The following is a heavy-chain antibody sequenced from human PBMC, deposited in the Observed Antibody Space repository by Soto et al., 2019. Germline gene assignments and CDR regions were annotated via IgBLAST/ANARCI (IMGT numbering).Heavy chain of an antibody. CDR3: ARGEAGYNFGLSPYYGMDV. Sequence: PSETLSLTCTVSGGSISSYYWSWIRQPPGKGLEWIGYIYYSGSTNYSPSLKSRIIISLDTSKNQFSLKVSPVTAADTAVYYCARGEAGYNFGLSPYYGMDVWGPGTTVTVSS. CDR1: GGSISSYY. J-gene: IGHJ6*02. CDR2: IYYSGST. D-gene: IGHD5-18*01. V-gene: IGHV4-59*01.